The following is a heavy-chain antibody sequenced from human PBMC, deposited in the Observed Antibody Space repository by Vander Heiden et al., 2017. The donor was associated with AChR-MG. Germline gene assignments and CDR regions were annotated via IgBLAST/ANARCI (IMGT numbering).Heavy chain of an antibody. Sequence: EVQLVESGGGLVKPGGSLRLSCAASGFPFIPAWLTWVRQAPGKGLEWVGRIKSQRGGGTTDYAPPVKGRFTISRDDSEATLYLQLSSLEIEDTAVYYGVKVRDDRSWSLNYWGQGSLVTVSS. D-gene: IGHD3-22*01. CDR2: IKSQRGGGTT. J-gene: IGHJ4*02. CDR3: VKVRDDRSWSLNY. CDR1: GFPFIPAW. V-gene: IGHV3-15*01.